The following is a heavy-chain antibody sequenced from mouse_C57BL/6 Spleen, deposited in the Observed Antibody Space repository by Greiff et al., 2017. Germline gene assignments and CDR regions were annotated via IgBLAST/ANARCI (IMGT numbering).Heavy chain of an antibody. Sequence: QVQLKESGAELVRPGASVTLSCKASGYTFTDYEMHWVKQTPVHGLEWIGAIDPETGGTAYNQKFKGKAILTAVKSSSTAYMDLRSLTSEDSAVYYCTRGVTTVVDFDYWGQGTTLTVSS. V-gene: IGHV1-15*01. CDR1: GYTFTDYE. J-gene: IGHJ2*01. CDR2: IDPETGGT. D-gene: IGHD1-1*01. CDR3: TRGVTTVVDFDY.